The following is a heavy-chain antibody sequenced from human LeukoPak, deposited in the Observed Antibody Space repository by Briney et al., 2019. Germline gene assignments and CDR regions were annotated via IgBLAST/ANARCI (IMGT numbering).Heavy chain of an antibody. J-gene: IGHJ4*02. Sequence: GGSLRLSCAASGFTFSSYAMSWVRQAPGKGLEWVSAISGDGGSTYYADSVKGRFTISRDNSKNTLYLQMNSLRAEDTAVYYCAKDMVRGVGPLWGQGTLVTVSS. D-gene: IGHD3-10*01. CDR3: AKDMVRGVGPL. CDR2: ISGDGGST. CDR1: GFTFSSYA. V-gene: IGHV3-23*01.